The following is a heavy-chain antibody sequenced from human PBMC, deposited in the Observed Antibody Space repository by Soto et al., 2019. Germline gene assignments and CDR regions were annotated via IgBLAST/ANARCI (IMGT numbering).Heavy chain of an antibody. J-gene: IGHJ5*02. CDR2: VNHSGST. D-gene: IGHD6-13*01. CDR3: ARGRRGYSSSWYGWDWFDP. V-gene: IGHV4-34*01. CDR1: GGSFSGYY. Sequence: PSETLSLTCAVYGGSFSGYYWSWIRQPPGKGLEWIGEVNHSGSTNYNPSLKSRVTISVDTSKNQFSLKLSSVTAADTAVYYCARGRRGYSSSWYGWDWFDPWGQGTLVTVSS.